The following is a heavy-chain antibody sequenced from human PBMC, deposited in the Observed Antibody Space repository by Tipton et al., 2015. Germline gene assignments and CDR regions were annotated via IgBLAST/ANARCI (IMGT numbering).Heavy chain of an antibody. CDR3: ARKPVVRGAYYYFDY. V-gene: IGHV4-39*01. Sequence: TLSLTCTVSSGSISRYYWGWIRQPPGMGLEWIASIHYGGNTHYNPSLMSRVTISVDTSKNQFSLTLNSVTAADTAFYYCARKPVVRGAYYYFDYWGQGTLVTVSS. J-gene: IGHJ4*02. D-gene: IGHD3-10*01. CDR2: IHYGGNT. CDR1: SGSISRYY.